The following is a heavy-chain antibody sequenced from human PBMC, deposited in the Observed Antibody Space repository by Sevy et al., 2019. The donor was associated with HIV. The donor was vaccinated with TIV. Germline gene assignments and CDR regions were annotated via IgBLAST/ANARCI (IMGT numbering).Heavy chain of an antibody. CDR2: IYWDDDK. CDR1: GFSLSTRGVG. Sequence: SGPTLVNPTQTLTLTCAFSGFSLSTRGVGVGWIRQPPGKALEWLALIYWDDDKRYRPSLRNRLTITKDTSKNQVVLTMSNVDPVDTATYYCAHRSTTISVGFPIYFDYWGQGTLVTVSS. J-gene: IGHJ4*02. V-gene: IGHV2-5*02. D-gene: IGHD2-2*01. CDR3: AHRSTTISVGFPIYFDY.